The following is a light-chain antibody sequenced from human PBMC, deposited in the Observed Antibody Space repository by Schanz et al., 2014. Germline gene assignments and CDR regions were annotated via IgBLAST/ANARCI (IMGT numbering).Light chain of an antibody. Sequence: DIQMTQSPSSLSASVGDRVTITCRASQSISTYLNWYQQKPGKAPKLLIYGASSLQSGVPSRFSGSGSGTDFTLTISSLQLEDFATYYCQQFHTYPLTFGQGTRLDIK. V-gene: IGKV1-39*01. CDR1: QSISTY. CDR3: QQFHTYPLT. J-gene: IGKJ5*01. CDR2: GAS.